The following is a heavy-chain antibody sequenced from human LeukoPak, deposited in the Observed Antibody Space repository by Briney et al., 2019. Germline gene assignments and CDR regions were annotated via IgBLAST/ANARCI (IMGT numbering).Heavy chain of an antibody. D-gene: IGHD3-3*01. CDR2: IRSKAYGGTT. Sequence: PGGSLSLSCTASGFPFGDYAMSWFRQAPGKGLEWVGFIRSKAYGGTTEYAASVKGRFTISRDDSKSIAYLQMNSLKTEDTAVYYCTRMDFWSGYYTAPDYWGQGTLVTVSS. V-gene: IGHV3-49*03. J-gene: IGHJ4*02. CDR3: TRMDFWSGYYTAPDY. CDR1: GFPFGDYA.